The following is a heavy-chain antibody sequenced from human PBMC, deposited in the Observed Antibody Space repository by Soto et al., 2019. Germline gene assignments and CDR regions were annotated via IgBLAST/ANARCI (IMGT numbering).Heavy chain of an antibody. D-gene: IGHD3-16*01. CDR1: GFMFSAYT. J-gene: IGHJ1*01. CDR3: ATPYYFNH. Sequence: GVSLRLSCAASGFMFSAYTMNWVRQAPGKGLEWLSSISDDSSYIDYADSLRGRFTVSRDNARNSLYLQIDSLGVEDTAVYYCATPYYFNHWGRGTVVTVSS. V-gene: IGHV3-21*06. CDR2: ISDDSSYI.